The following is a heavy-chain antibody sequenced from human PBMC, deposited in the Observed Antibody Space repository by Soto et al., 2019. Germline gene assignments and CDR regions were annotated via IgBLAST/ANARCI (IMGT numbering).Heavy chain of an antibody. CDR2: IKSKTDGGTT. Sequence: GGSLRLSCAASGFIFNNAWMNWARQAPGKGLEWVGRIKSKTDGGTTDYAAPVKGRFTISRDDSKNTLYLQMNSLKTEDTAVYYCTALYYDFWSGYYRETDYWGQGTLVTVSS. V-gene: IGHV3-15*07. CDR3: TALYYDFWSGYYRETDY. D-gene: IGHD3-3*01. J-gene: IGHJ4*02. CDR1: GFIFNNAW.